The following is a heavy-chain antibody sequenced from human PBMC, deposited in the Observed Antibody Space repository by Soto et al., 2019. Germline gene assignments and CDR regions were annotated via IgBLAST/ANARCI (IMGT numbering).Heavy chain of an antibody. V-gene: IGHV3-66*01. CDR1: EFTVNTYY. Sequence: EVQLVESGGGLVQPGGSLKLSCAASEFTVNTYYMNWVRQAPGKGLEWVSVVYSGGTTYYAESAKGRFTISRVISRNMVYLQMNNLRAEDTAVYYIARENLYEMEFRSKGTGVNVSS. D-gene: IGHD2-8*01. CDR2: VYSGGTT. CDR3: ARENLYEMEF. J-gene: IGHJ6*04.